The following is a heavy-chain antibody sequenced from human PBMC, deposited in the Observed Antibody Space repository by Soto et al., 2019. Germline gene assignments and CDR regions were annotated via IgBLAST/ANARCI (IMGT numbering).Heavy chain of an antibody. Sequence: QVQLVQSGAEVKKPGSSVKVSCKASGGTFSSYAISWVRQAPGQGLEWMGGIIPIFGTANYAQKFQGRVTITADKSTSTAYMELSSLRSEDTAVYYCARDRAYCGGDCYWTFDYWGQGTLVTVSS. V-gene: IGHV1-69*06. CDR2: IIPIFGTA. J-gene: IGHJ4*02. D-gene: IGHD2-21*02. CDR1: GGTFSSYA. CDR3: ARDRAYCGGDCYWTFDY.